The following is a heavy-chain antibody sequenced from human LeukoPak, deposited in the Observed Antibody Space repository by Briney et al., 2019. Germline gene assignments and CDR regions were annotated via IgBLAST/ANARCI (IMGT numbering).Heavy chain of an antibody. J-gene: IGHJ3*02. D-gene: IGHD3-22*01. Sequence: GGSLRLSCAASGFAFNSYAMHWVRQAPGKGLEWVAVISYDGSNKYYTDSVKGRLTISRDNSKNTLYLQMNSLRDEDTAVYYCARATYYYDTSTSSGASDIWGQGTMVIVSS. V-gene: IGHV3-30-3*01. CDR2: ISYDGSNK. CDR3: ARATYYYDTSTSSGASDI. CDR1: GFAFNSYA.